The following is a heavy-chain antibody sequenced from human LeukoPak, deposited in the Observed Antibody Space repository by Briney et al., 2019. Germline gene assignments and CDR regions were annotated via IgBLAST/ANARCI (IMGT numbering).Heavy chain of an antibody. D-gene: IGHD6-13*01. CDR2: ISSSSSYI. CDR3: ARDDPGYSSSWYVWAAFDY. V-gene: IGHV3-21*01. J-gene: IGHJ4*02. Sequence: GGSLRLSCAASGFTFSSYSMNWGRQAPGKGVEWVSSISSSSSYIYYADSVKGRFTISRDNAKNSLYLQMNSLRAEDTAVYYCARDDPGYSSSWYVWAAFDYWGQGTLVTVSS. CDR1: GFTFSSYS.